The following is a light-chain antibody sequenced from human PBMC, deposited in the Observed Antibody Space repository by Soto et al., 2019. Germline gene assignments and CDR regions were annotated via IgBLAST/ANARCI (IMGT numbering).Light chain of an antibody. CDR3: QHVYSIPWT. CDR1: QTITNY. V-gene: IGKV1-39*01. J-gene: IGKJ1*01. CDR2: AAS. Sequence: DIQMTQSPSSLSASVGVRVTITCRASQTITNYLNWYQQKPGKAPKLLIYAASSLQSGVPSRFSGSASGTYFTLTISSLQLEDFATYYCQHVYSIPWTFGQGTKVEIK.